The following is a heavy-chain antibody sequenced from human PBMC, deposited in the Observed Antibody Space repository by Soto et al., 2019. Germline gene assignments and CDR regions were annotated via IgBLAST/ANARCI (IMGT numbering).Heavy chain of an antibody. J-gene: IGHJ4*02. CDR1: GFTFSSYA. CDR2: ISGSGGST. D-gene: IGHD2-2*01. Sequence: PGGSLILSCAASGFTFSSYAMSWVRQAPGKGLEWVSAISGSGGSTYYADSVKGRFTISRDNSKNTLYLQMNSLRAEDTAVYYCAKARYQLLLYYFDYWGQGTLVTGSS. CDR3: AKARYQLLLYYFDY. V-gene: IGHV3-23*01.